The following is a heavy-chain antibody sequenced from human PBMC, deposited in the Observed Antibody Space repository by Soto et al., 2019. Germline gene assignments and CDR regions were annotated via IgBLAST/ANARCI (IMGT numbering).Heavy chain of an antibody. CDR1: GFTFKNYG. J-gene: IGHJ4*02. D-gene: IGHD6-13*01. CDR3: AKPGYSSSWYRTFDY. Sequence: GGSLRLSCGASGFTFKNYGMTWVRQAPGKGLECVSGISGSGGTTYYADSVKGRFTISRDNSKNTLYLQMNSLRAEDTAVYYCAKPGYSSSWYRTFDYWGQGALVTVSS. V-gene: IGHV3-23*01. CDR2: ISGSGGTT.